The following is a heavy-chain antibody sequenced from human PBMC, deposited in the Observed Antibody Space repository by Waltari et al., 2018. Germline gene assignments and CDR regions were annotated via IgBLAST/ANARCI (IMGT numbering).Heavy chain of an antibody. CDR3: ARHDPGGWYDWYFDL. V-gene: IGHV4-59*11. J-gene: IGHJ2*01. Sequence: QMHLQESGPGLVKASETLSLTCTISGVSIGTHYWTWIRQPPGKGLEWIGYIYNSGSTNYNPSLKSRVTISLDTSKTELSLKLNSVTVADTAVYYCARHDPGGWYDWYFDLWGRGTLVTVSS. CDR2: IYNSGST. CDR1: GVSIGTHY. D-gene: IGHD6-19*01.